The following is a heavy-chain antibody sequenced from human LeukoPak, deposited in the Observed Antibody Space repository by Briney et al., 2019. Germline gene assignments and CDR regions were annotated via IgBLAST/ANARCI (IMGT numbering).Heavy chain of an antibody. CDR3: ARENYFDY. J-gene: IGHJ4*02. CDR2: IKQDGSEK. CDR1: GFTFRSYW. Sequence: GGSLRLSCAASGFTFRSYWVCWVRQAPGKGLEWVANIKQDGSEKYYVDSVKGRFTISRDNAKNSLYLQMNSLRAEDTAVYYCARENYFDYWGQGTLVTVSS. V-gene: IGHV3-7*01.